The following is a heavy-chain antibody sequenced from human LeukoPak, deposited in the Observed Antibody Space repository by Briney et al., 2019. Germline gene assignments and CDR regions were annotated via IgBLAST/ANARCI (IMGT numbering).Heavy chain of an antibody. CDR3: VGEGKC. J-gene: IGHJ4*02. D-gene: IGHD4-17*01. V-gene: IGHV3-53*01. CDR2: IYIGGGT. CDR1: GLSVSSTY. Sequence: GGSLRLSCAASGLSVSSTYMTWVRQAPGKGLEWVSFIYIGGGTNYPDSLKARFSIPRHNPKNTLYLQMNSLRAEDSAVYYCVGEGKCWGQGTLVTVSS.